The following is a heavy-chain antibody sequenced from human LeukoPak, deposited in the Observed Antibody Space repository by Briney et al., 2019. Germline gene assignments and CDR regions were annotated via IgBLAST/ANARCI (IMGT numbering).Heavy chain of an antibody. CDR2: INWNGGST. Sequence: GGSLRLSCAASGFTFDDYGMSWVRQAPGKGLEWVSGINWNGGSTGYADSVKGRFTISRDNAKNSLYLQMNSLRAEDTALYYCARGRAGYCSSTSCYTFDYWGQGTLVTVSS. V-gene: IGHV3-20*04. J-gene: IGHJ4*02. CDR1: GFTFDDYG. CDR3: ARGRAGYCSSTSCYTFDY. D-gene: IGHD2-2*02.